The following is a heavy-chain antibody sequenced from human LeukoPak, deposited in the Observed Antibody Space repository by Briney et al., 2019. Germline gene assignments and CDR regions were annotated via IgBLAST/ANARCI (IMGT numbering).Heavy chain of an antibody. CDR1: GFTFSSYW. CDR3: ASGGSYLSAFDI. Sequence: GGSLRLSCAASGFTFSSYWMSWVRQAPGKGLEWVANIKQEGSEKYYVDSVKGRFTISRANSKNTLYLQMNSLRAEDTAVYYCASGGSYLSAFDIWGQGTMVTVSS. V-gene: IGHV3-7*03. J-gene: IGHJ3*02. CDR2: IKQEGSEK. D-gene: IGHD1-26*01.